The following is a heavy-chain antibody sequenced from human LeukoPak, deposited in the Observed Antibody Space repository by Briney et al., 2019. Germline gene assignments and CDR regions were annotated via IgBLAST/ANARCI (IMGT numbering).Heavy chain of an antibody. Sequence: GGSLRLSCAASGFTVSSNYMSWVRQAPGKGLEWVSVIYSGGTTYYADSVKGRFTISRDNSKNTLYLQMNSLRAEDTAVYYCAKDQDSSSPLYYYMDVWGKGTTVTVS. CDR1: GFTVSSNY. CDR2: IYSGGTT. D-gene: IGHD6-6*01. J-gene: IGHJ6*03. CDR3: AKDQDSSSPLYYYMDV. V-gene: IGHV3-53*05.